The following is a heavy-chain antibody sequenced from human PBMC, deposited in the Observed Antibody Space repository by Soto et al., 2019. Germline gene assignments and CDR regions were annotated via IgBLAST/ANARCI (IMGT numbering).Heavy chain of an antibody. V-gene: IGHV1-3*01. Sequence: QVQLVQSGAEVKKPGASVKVSCKASGYTFTSYAMHWVRQAPGQRLEWMGWINAGNGNTKYSQKFQGRVTITRDTSASTAYVELSSLRSEDTAVYYCAGDLVAATPWNWFDPWGQGTLVTVSS. CDR2: INAGNGNT. CDR1: GYTFTSYA. CDR3: AGDLVAATPWNWFDP. J-gene: IGHJ5*02. D-gene: IGHD2-15*01.